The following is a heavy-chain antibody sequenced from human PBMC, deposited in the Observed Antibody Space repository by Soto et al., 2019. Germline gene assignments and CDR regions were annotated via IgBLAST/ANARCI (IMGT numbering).Heavy chain of an antibody. CDR1: GFTLSSYW. J-gene: IGHJ3*02. V-gene: IGHV3-7*01. CDR3: ARDRGYSTFDM. Sequence: GGSLRLSCGASGFTLSSYWMSWVRQAPGKGLEWVANMKEDGTEKNYVDSVKGRFTISRDNAKNSLYLQMNSLRAEDTAVYYCARDRGYSTFDMWGQGTMVTVSS. D-gene: IGHD1-26*01. CDR2: MKEDGTEK.